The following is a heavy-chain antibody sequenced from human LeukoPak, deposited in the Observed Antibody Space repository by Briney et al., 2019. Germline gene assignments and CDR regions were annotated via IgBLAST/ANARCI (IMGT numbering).Heavy chain of an antibody. CDR1: GFTFSSYA. D-gene: IGHD2-15*01. Sequence: GGSLRLSCAASGFTFSSYAMSWVRQAPGKGLEWVSAISGSGGSTYYADSVKGRFTTSRDNSKNTLYLQMNSLRAEDTAVYYCAKNLGYCSGGSCYGESYYYYGMDVWGQGTTVTVSS. V-gene: IGHV3-23*01. J-gene: IGHJ6*02. CDR3: AKNLGYCSGGSCYGESYYYYGMDV. CDR2: ISGSGGST.